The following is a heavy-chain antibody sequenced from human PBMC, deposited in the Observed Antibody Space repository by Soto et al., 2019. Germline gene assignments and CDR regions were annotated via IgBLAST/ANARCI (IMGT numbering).Heavy chain of an antibody. Sequence: ASVKACCKSSGDAFSRYPISWARQATEQGLEWMGGIIPIFGTANYAQKFQGRVTITADESTSTAYMELSSLRSEDTAVYYCARETGSSGTHSSAFDIWGQGTMVTVSS. V-gene: IGHV1-69*13. CDR3: ARETGSSGTHSSAFDI. D-gene: IGHD3-22*01. CDR1: GDAFSRYP. J-gene: IGHJ3*02. CDR2: IIPIFGTA.